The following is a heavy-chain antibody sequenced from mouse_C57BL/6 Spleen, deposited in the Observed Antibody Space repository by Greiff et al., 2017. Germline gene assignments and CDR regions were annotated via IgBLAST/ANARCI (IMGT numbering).Heavy chain of an antibody. CDR3: TRYYYGSSYGYYAMDY. CDR1: GYTFTSYW. J-gene: IGHJ4*01. CDR2: IYPGNSDT. D-gene: IGHD1-1*01. Sequence: VQLQQSGTVLARPGASVKMSCKTSGYTFTSYWMHWVKQRPGPGLEWIGAIYPGNSDTSYNQKFKGKAKLTAVTSASTAYMELSSLTNEDSAVYYCTRYYYGSSYGYYAMDYWGQGTSVTVSS. V-gene: IGHV1-5*01.